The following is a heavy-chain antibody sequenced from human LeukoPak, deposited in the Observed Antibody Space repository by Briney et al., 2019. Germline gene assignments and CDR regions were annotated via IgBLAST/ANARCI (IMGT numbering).Heavy chain of an antibody. CDR2: TSAYNGNT. CDR3: ARVVDPGATNPSFFDY. V-gene: IGHV1-18*01. Sequence: RASVKVSCKASGYTFTSYGISWVRQAPGQGLEWMGWTSAYNGNTNYAQKLQGRVTMTTDTSTSTAYMELRSLRSDDTAVYYCARVVDPGATNPSFFDYWGQGTLVTVSS. CDR1: GYTFTSYG. D-gene: IGHD1-26*01. J-gene: IGHJ4*02.